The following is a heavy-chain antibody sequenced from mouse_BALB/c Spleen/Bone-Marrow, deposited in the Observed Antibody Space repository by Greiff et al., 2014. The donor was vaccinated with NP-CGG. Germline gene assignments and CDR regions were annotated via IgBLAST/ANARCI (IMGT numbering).Heavy chain of an antibody. CDR1: GFTFSSYG. CDR3: TSLSSMITAAWFAY. Sequence: EVHLVESGGGLVQPGGSLKLSCAASGFTFSSYGMSWVRQNIDKRLELVATIKSNGGNTYYPDSVKGRFSISRDNAKNTLYLQMSSLKSEDTAMYYCTSLSSMITAAWFAYWGQGTLVTISA. D-gene: IGHD2-4*01. CDR2: IKSNGGNT. V-gene: IGHV5-6-3*01. J-gene: IGHJ3*01.